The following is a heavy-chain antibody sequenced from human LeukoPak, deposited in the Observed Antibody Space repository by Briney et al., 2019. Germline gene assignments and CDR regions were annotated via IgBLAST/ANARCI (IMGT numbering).Heavy chain of an antibody. D-gene: IGHD3-10*01. CDR1: GGSISSGGYY. V-gene: IGHV4-31*03. Sequence: SETLSLTCTVSGGSISSGGYYWSWIRQHPGKGLEWIGYIYYSGSTYYNPSLKSRVTISVGTSKNQFSLKLSSVTAADTAVYYCARDADYYGSGSDLNGMDVWGQGTTVTVSS. CDR2: IYYSGST. CDR3: ARDADYYGSGSDLNGMDV. J-gene: IGHJ6*02.